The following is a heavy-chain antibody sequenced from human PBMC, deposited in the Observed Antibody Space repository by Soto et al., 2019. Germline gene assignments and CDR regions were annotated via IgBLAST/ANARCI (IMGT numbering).Heavy chain of an antibody. Sequence: ASVKVSCKASGYSFTSYAMHWVRQSPGQRLEWMGWINAGNGNTKYSQKFQGRVTITRDTSASTAYMELSSLRSEDTAVYYCARPQSAAAGNFDYWGKGTLVTVSS. J-gene: IGHJ4*02. CDR2: INAGNGNT. CDR1: GYSFTSYA. CDR3: ARPQSAAAGNFDY. D-gene: IGHD6-13*01. V-gene: IGHV1-3*01.